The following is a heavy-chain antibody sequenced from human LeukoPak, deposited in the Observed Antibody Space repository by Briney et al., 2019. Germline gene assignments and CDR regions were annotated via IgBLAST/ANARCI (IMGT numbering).Heavy chain of an antibody. V-gene: IGHV3-23*01. CDR1: GFTFSSYA. CDR3: AKDGDCGGDCYRYFDY. J-gene: IGHJ4*02. Sequence: GGSLRLSCAASGFTFSSYAMSWVRQAPGKGLERVSAISGSGGSTYYADSVKGRFTISRDNSKNTLYLQMNSLRAEDTAVYYCAKDGDCGGDCYRYFDYWGQGTLVTVSS. D-gene: IGHD2-21*02. CDR2: ISGSGGST.